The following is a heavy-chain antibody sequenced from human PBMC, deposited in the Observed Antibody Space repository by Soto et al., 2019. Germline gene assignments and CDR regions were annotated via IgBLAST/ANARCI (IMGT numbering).Heavy chain of an antibody. J-gene: IGHJ3*01. CDR1: GYTFTSYA. Sequence: GASVKVSCKTSGYTFTSYAMHWVRQAPGQRLEWMGWTNSGNDNTKYSQKFQGRVTITTDTSASTAYMELSSLRSEDTAVYYCARDRGGPQGYYDIFTDAFDFWGQGTKVTVSS. CDR3: ARDRGGPQGYYDIFTDAFDF. CDR2: TNSGNDNT. D-gene: IGHD3-9*01. V-gene: IGHV1-3*01.